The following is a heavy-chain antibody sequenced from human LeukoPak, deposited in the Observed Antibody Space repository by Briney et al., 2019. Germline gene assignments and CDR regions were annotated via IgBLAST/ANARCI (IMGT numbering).Heavy chain of an antibody. CDR3: ARGLRFLDPLTGYFDY. V-gene: IGHV1-18*01. CDR2: ISAYNGNT. Sequence: GASVKVSCKASGYTFTSYGISWVRQAPGQGLEWMGWISAYNGNTNYAQKLQGRVTMTTDTSTSTAYMELRSLRSDDTAVYYCARGLRFLDPLTGYFDYWGQGTLVTVSS. D-gene: IGHD3-3*01. CDR1: GYTFTSYG. J-gene: IGHJ4*02.